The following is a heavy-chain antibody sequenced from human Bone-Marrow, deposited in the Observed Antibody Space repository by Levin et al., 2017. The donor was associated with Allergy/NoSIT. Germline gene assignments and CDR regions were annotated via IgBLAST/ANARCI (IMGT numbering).Heavy chain of an antibody. CDR2: ISSSGSTI. CDR1: GFTFSSYE. J-gene: IGHJ6*03. D-gene: IGHD3-16*01. Sequence: GGSLRLSCAASGFTFSSYEMNWVRQAPGKGLEWVSYISSSGSTIYYADSVKGRFTISRDNAKNSLYLQMNSLRAEDTAVYYCAREEGDYYDDYMDVWGKGTTVTVSS. CDR3: AREEGDYYDDYMDV. V-gene: IGHV3-48*03.